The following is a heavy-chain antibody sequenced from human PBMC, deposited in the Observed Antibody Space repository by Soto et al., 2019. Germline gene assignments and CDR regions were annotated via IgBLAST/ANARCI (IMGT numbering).Heavy chain of an antibody. CDR3: ARGDNAY. Sequence: QVQLVQSGAEVKKPGASVKVSCKASGYTFTNYYVQWVRQAHGQGLEWMGVIHPDGGHTTYSQKVQDRGTMTRDTFTSTIYMELSSLRSEATAVYCCARGDNAYWGQGSLVTVSS. CDR1: GYTFTNYY. J-gene: IGHJ4*02. V-gene: IGHV1-46*01. CDR2: IHPDGGHT.